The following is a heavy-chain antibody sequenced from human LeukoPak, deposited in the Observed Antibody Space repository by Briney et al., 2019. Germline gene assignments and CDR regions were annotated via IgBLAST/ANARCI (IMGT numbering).Heavy chain of an antibody. J-gene: IGHJ6*02. CDR3: ARHQHSGREHYYGMDV. V-gene: IGHV4-38-2*02. CDR1: GYSISSGYY. D-gene: IGHD1-26*01. Sequence: SETLSLSCTVSGYSISSGYYWGWIRQPPGKGLEWIGSIYHSGSTYYNPSLKSRVTISVDTSKNHFSVTLNSVTAADTAVYYCARHQHSGREHYYGMDVWGQGAAVTVSS. CDR2: IYHSGST.